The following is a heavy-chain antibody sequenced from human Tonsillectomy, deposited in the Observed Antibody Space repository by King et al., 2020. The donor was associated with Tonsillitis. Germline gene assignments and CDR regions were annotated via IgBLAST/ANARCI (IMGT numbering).Heavy chain of an antibody. CDR1: GGSLSGDY. J-gene: IGHJ3*02. Sequence: VQLQESGPGLLKPSETLSLTCTVSGGSLSGDYWSWIRQPPGKGLEWMAKFNDIGTTNYNPSLKSPGTISIATSNHKFSLKLSSVTAADTAVYYCAREIPTNVDTFMVDAFDIWGQGTMVTVS. CDR3: AREIPTNVDTFMVDAFDI. V-gene: IGHV4-59*01. CDR2: FNDIGTT. D-gene: IGHD5-18*01.